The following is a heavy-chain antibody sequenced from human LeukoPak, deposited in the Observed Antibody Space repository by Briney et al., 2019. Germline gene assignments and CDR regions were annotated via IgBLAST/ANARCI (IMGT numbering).Heavy chain of an antibody. V-gene: IGHV1-69*05. J-gene: IGHJ4*02. CDR1: GDTFSKYA. Sequence: SVKVSCKASGDTFSKYAITWVRQAPGQGLERMGNIVPVFGTPIYAQKFQGRVTITTDESRTTAYMELSSLRSEDTALYYCASRYTTSRHFDWDVDHWGQGTLLTVSS. CDR3: ASRYTTSRHFDWDVDH. CDR2: IVPVFGTP. D-gene: IGHD3-9*01.